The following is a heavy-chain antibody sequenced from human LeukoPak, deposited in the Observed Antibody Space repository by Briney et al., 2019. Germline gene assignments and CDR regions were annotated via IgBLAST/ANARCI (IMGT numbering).Heavy chain of an antibody. CDR3: ARLPYYYDSSGYYYFDY. CDR2: IYLGDSDT. D-gene: IGHD3-22*01. Sequence: GESLKISCKGSGYSFTSYWIGWVRQMPGKGLEWMGIIYLGDSDTRYSPSFQGQVTISADKSISTAYLQWSSLKASDTAMYYCARLPYYYDSSGYYYFDYWGQGTLVTVSS. CDR1: GYSFTSYW. J-gene: IGHJ4*02. V-gene: IGHV5-51*01.